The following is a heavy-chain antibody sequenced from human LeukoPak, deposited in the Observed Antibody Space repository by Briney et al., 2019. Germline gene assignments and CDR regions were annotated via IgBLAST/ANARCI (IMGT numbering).Heavy chain of an antibody. V-gene: IGHV6-1*01. CDR3: ARSSAGFDS. D-gene: IGHD3-16*01. J-gene: IGHJ5*01. Sequence: SQALSLTCAISGDSVSSNSAVWNWIRQSPSRGLEWLGRTYYRSEWFIDYAPSVKSRISINPDTPKNQFSLQLDSVAPEDTAVYYCARSSAGFDSWGQGTLVTVSS. CDR2: TYYRSEWFI. CDR1: GDSVSSNSAV.